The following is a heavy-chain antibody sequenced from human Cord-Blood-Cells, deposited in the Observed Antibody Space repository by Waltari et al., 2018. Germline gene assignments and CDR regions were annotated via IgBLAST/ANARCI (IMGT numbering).Heavy chain of an antibody. CDR2: FYTSGST. Sequence: QVQLQESGPGLVKPSQPLSLTCTVPGGPISRGSYYWSWIRPPAGKGLEWIGYFYTSGSTNYNPSLKSRVTISVDTSKNQFSLKLSSVTAADTAVYYCARGIAAAGNLNWFDPWGQGTLVTVSS. CDR3: ARGIAAAGNLNWFDP. D-gene: IGHD6-13*01. V-gene: IGHV4-61*09. J-gene: IGHJ5*02. CDR1: GGPISRGSYY.